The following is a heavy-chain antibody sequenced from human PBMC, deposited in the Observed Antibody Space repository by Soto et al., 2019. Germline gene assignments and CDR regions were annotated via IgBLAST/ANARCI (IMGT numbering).Heavy chain of an antibody. D-gene: IGHD3-9*01. V-gene: IGHV1-46*03. Sequence: ATSVKVSCKASGYTFTSYYMHWVRQAPGQGLEWMGIINPSGGSTSCAQKFQGRVTMTRDTSTSTVYMELSSLRSEDTAVYYCARGEVSESYDILAYYGMDVWGQGTTVTVSS. CDR2: INPSGGST. CDR1: GYTFTSYY. CDR3: ARGEVSESYDILAYYGMDV. J-gene: IGHJ6*02.